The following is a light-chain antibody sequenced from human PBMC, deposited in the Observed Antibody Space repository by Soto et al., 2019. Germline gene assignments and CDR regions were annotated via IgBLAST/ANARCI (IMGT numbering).Light chain of an antibody. CDR1: RSDVGSYNL. Sequence: QSVLTQPASVSASPGQSITISCTGTRSDVGSYNLVSWYQQHPGKAPKLMIYEGSKRPSGVSNRLSGSKSGNTASLTISGLQAEDEADYYCCSYAGSSTFVFGTGTKVTVL. J-gene: IGLJ1*01. V-gene: IGLV2-23*03. CDR2: EGS. CDR3: CSYAGSSTFV.